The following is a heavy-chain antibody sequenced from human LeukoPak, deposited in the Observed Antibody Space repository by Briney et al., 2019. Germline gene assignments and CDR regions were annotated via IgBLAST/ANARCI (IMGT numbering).Heavy chain of an antibody. Sequence: GGSLRLSCAASGFTFSRYGMHWVRQAPGKGLEWVAFIRYDGSNKYYADSVKGRFSISGDNSKNTLYLQMNSLRVGDTAVYYCAKDQYDIAVAGNFDYWGQGTLVTVSS. V-gene: IGHV3-30*02. D-gene: IGHD6-19*01. CDR3: AKDQYDIAVAGNFDY. J-gene: IGHJ4*02. CDR2: IRYDGSNK. CDR1: GFTFSRYG.